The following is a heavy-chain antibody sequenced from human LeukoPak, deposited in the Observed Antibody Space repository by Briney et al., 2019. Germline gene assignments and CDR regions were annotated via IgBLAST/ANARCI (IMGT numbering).Heavy chain of an antibody. D-gene: IGHD4-17*01. Sequence: GSLRLACAACEFDFSSHAMTWVRQAPGKGLEWVSAISISGSKTYYADYVKGRFTISRDNSKNTLYLQMNSLRAEDTAVYYCANEIRPNDYWGQGTQVTVSS. CDR1: EFDFSSHA. J-gene: IGHJ4*02. CDR2: ISISGSKT. CDR3: ANEIRPNDY. V-gene: IGHV3-23*01.